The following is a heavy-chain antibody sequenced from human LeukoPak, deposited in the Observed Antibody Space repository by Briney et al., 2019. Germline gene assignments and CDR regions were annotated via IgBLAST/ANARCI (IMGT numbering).Heavy chain of an antibody. Sequence: SETLSLTCAVYGVSLSGYYWSWIRQPPGKGLEWIGEINHSGSTNYNPSLKSRVTISVDTSKNQFSLKLSSVTAADTAVYYCARGRGYSSSWYYYYGMDVWGQGTTVTVSS. D-gene: IGHD6-13*01. CDR3: ARGRGYSSSWYYYYGMDV. J-gene: IGHJ6*02. V-gene: IGHV4-34*01. CDR1: GVSLSGYY. CDR2: INHSGST.